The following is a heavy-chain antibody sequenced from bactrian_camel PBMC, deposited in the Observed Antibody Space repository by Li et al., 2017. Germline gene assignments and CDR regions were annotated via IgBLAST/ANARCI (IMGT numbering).Heavy chain of an antibody. CDR2: ITPGGRM. Sequence: HVQLVESGGGSVQAGGSLRLSCAASGYTFGSVGWFRQAAGNECEFVPSITPGGRMYYADAVKGRFTISLDDAKTTAYLEMSGLKPEDTAVYYCAAEQAGLMVAIRALPVACDYYGQGTQVTVS. D-gene: IGHD3*01. CDR3: AAEQAGLMVAIRALPVACDY. CDR1: GYTFGSV. V-gene: IGHV3-3*01. J-gene: IGHJ4*01.